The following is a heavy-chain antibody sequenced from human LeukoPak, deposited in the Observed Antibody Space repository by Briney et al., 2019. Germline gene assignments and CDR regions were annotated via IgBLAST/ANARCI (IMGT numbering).Heavy chain of an antibody. V-gene: IGHV1-8*01. J-gene: IGHJ4*02. Sequence: ASVKVSCKASGYTFTSYDINWVRQATGQGLEWMGWMNPNSGNTGYAQKFQGRVTMTRNTSISTAYMELSSLRSEDTAVYYCARCHMGSGSYQSDYWGQGTLVTVSS. CDR1: GYTFTSYD. CDR3: ARCHMGSGSYQSDY. D-gene: IGHD3-10*01. CDR2: MNPNSGNT.